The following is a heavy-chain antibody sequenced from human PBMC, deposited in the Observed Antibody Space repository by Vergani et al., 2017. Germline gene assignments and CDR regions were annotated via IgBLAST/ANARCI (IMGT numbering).Heavy chain of an antibody. CDR1: GAYVGSGGYY. CDR2: IYYSGTT. Sequence: QLQLQESGPGLVKPSETLSLTCTVSGAYVGSGGYYWGWVRQRPGMGLDWIGYIYYSGTTYYNPSLESRLTISLDTSENHLSLELTSVTAADTAVYYGTRQKYYYMDVWGKGATVTVS. J-gene: IGHJ6*03. V-gene: IGHV4-31*03. CDR3: TRQKYYYMDV.